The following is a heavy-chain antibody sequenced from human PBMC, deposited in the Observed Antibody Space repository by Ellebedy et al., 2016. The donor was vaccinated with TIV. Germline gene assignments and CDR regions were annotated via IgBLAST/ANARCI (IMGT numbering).Heavy chain of an antibody. CDR1: GFTFSYEH. Sequence: GESLKISXATSGFTFSYEHMDWVRQAPGKGLEWVGRSKNKGNNYATQYAASVKGRFTISRDDSTNSLYLQMNSLRTEDTAIYYCTKTFYFDWGQGTLVIVSS. CDR3: TKTFYFD. J-gene: IGHJ4*02. CDR2: SKNKGNNYAT. V-gene: IGHV3-72*01. D-gene: IGHD2/OR15-2a*01.